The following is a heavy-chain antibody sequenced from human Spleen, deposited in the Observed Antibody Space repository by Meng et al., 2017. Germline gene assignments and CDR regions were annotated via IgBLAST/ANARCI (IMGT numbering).Heavy chain of an antibody. CDR3: ARDVSVAGVGC. D-gene: IGHD6-19*01. V-gene: IGHV4-38-2*02. CDR2: IYQSGST. Sequence: GSLRLSCAVSGYSITGSYNWGWIRQSPGKGLEWIGSIYQSGSTYYNPSLKSRVTMSADTSKNQFSLKLTSVTAADTAVYYCARDVSVAGVGCWGQGTLVTVSS. CDR1: GYSITGSYN. J-gene: IGHJ4*02.